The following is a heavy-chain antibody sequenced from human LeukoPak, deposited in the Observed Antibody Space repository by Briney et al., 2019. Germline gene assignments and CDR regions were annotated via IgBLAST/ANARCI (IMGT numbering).Heavy chain of an antibody. V-gene: IGHV3-48*03. J-gene: IGHJ4*02. CDR3: ARGYYGSGSYIDY. Sequence: GGSLRLSCAASGFTFSSYEMNWVRQAPGKGLEWVSYISSSGSTIYYADSVKGRFTISRDNAKNSLYLQMNSLRAEDTAVYYCARGYYGSGSYIDYWGQGTLVTVSS. CDR1: GFTFSSYE. D-gene: IGHD3-10*01. CDR2: ISSSGSTI.